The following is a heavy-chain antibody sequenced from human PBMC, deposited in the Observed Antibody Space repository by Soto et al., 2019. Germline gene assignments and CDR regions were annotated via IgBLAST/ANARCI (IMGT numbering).Heavy chain of an antibody. CDR1: GYTLTELS. CDR2: FDPEDGET. Sequence: ASVKVSCKVSGYTLTELSMHWVRQAPGKGLEWMGGFDPEDGETMYAQKFQGRVTMTEDTSTDTAYMELSSLRSEDTAVYYCATPKGSGSPASFDYWGQGTLVTVSS. V-gene: IGHV1-24*01. J-gene: IGHJ4*02. D-gene: IGHD1-26*01. CDR3: ATPKGSGSPASFDY.